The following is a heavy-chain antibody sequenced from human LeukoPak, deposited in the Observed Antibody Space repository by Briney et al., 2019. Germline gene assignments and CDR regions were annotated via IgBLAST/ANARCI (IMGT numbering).Heavy chain of an antibody. Sequence: PGGSLRLSCAASGFTFSSYSMNWVRQAPGKGLEWVSSISSSSSYIYYADSVKGRFTISRDNAKNSLYLQMNSLRAEDTAVYYCARDSRLEVGATNDYWGQGTLVSVSS. CDR1: GFTFSSYS. J-gene: IGHJ4*02. V-gene: IGHV3-21*01. D-gene: IGHD1-26*01. CDR2: ISSSSSYI. CDR3: ARDSRLEVGATNDY.